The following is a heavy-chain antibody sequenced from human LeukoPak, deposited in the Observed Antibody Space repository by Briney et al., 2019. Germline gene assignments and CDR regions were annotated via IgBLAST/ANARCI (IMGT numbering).Heavy chain of an antibody. CDR1: GFTFSSDA. Sequence: GGSLRLSCAASGFTFSSDAMSWVRQAPGKGLEWVSAISGSGGSTYYADSVKGRFTISRDNSKNTLYLQMNSLRAEDTAVYYCAKGGSGSYYFDYWGQGTLVTVSS. CDR3: AKGGSGSYYFDY. D-gene: IGHD1-26*01. V-gene: IGHV3-23*01. CDR2: ISGSGGST. J-gene: IGHJ4*02.